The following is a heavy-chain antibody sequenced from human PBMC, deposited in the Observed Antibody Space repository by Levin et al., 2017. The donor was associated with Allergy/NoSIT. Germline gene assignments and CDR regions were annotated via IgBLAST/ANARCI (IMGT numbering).Heavy chain of an antibody. CDR3: ARALTTVTTFYYYYGMDG. CDR1: GGSISSYY. D-gene: IGHD4-17*01. J-gene: IGHJ6*02. V-gene: IGHV4-59*01. Sequence: SETLSLTCTVSGGSISSYYWSWIRQPPGKGLEWIGYIYYSGSTNYNPSLKSRVTISVDTSKNQFSLKLSSVTAADTAVYYCARALTTVTTFYYYYGMDGWGQGTTVTVSS. CDR2: IYYSGST.